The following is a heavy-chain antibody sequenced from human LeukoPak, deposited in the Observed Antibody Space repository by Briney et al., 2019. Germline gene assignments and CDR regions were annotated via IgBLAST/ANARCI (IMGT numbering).Heavy chain of an antibody. CDR2: INPSGGST. D-gene: IGHD3-10*01. V-gene: IGHV1-46*01. CDR1: GYTFTSYY. Sequence: ASVKVSCKASGYTFTSYYMHWVRQAPGQGLEWMGIINPSGGSTSYAQKFQGRVTMTRDTSTSTVSMELSSLRSEDTAVYYCARDHGVIGTRGGRIYGMDVWGQGTTVTVSS. J-gene: IGHJ6*02. CDR3: ARDHGVIGTRGGRIYGMDV.